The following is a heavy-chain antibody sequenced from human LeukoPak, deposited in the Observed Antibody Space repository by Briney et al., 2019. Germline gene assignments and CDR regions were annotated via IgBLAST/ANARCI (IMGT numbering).Heavy chain of an antibody. CDR1: GGSISSTSYY. J-gene: IGHJ4*02. CDR2: IYNSGST. Sequence: PSETLSLTCTVSGGSISSTSYYWSWIRQPAGKGLEWIGRIYNSGSTNYKPSLKSRVNISVDTSKIQFSLKLRSVTAEDTAVYYCARGRLNLVRGATEFDYWGQGTLVTVSS. V-gene: IGHV4-61*02. CDR3: ARGRLNLVRGATEFDY. D-gene: IGHD3-10*01.